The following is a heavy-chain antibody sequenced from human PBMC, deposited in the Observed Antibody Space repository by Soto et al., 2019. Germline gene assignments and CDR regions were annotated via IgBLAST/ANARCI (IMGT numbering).Heavy chain of an antibody. V-gene: IGHV1-18*01. D-gene: IGHD2-2*02. CDR1: GYAFSAGG. Sequence: APLKRSRKSSGYAFSAGGGGWVRQAPGQGLEWVGWIRPDNGNRKSAQRLQGRVTLTTDTSASTAYMELRSLTSDDTAMYYCARDTESNRYIDWGQGTLVTVSS. CDR2: IRPDNGNR. J-gene: IGHJ1*01. CDR3: ARDTESNRYID.